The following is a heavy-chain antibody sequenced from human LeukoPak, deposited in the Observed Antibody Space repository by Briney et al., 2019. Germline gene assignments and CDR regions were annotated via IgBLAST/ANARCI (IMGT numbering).Heavy chain of an antibody. CDR1: GYTFTGYY. D-gene: IGHD6-13*01. Sequence: ASVKVSCKASGYTFTGYYMHWVRQAPGQGLEWMGWINPNSGGTNYAQKFQGRVTMTRDTSISTAYMELSRLRSDDTAVYYCARAGNRRAAGYYYYYMDVWGKGTTVTVSS. J-gene: IGHJ6*03. CDR3: ARAGNRRAAGYYYYYMDV. CDR2: INPNSGGT. V-gene: IGHV1-2*02.